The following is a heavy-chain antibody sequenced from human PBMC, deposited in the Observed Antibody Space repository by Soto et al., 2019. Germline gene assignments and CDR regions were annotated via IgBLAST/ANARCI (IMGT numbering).Heavy chain of an antibody. J-gene: IGHJ5*02. CDR1: GFTFSIYS. CDR2: ISSSSSHI. D-gene: IGHD2-2*01. CDR3: ARHADTSMVSNRFDP. V-gene: IGHV3-21*01. Sequence: EVQLVESGGGLVKPGGSLRLSCGASGFTFSIYSFNWVRQAPGRGPEWLSSISSSSSHIYYADSVKGRFTISRDNAKNSLYLQMNSLTAEDTAVYYCARHADTSMVSNRFDPWGQGTLVTVSS.